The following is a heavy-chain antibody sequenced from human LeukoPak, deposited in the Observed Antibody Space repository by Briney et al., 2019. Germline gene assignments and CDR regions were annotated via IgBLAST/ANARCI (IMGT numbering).Heavy chain of an antibody. J-gene: IGHJ5*02. CDR1: GFTFSSYG. CDR2: ISGGGGST. CDR3: AKGSLVAATYNWFDP. V-gene: IGHV3-23*01. D-gene: IGHD2-15*01. Sequence: GGSLRLSCAASGFTFSSYGMHWVRQAPGKGLEWVSAISGGGGSTYYADSVKGRFTISRDNSKNTLYLQMNSLRAEDTAVYYCAKGSLVAATYNWFDPWGQGTLVTVSS.